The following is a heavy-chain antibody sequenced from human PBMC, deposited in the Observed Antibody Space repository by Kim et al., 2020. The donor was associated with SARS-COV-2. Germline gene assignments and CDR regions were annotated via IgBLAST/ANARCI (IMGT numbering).Heavy chain of an antibody. V-gene: IGHV3-23*01. J-gene: IGHJ4*02. Sequence: GRTYDAGSCKGRFTVSRHNSKYTMYLQMSSLGAEDTALYYCTRGSGGVDYWGQGTLVTVSS. D-gene: IGHD3-16*01. CDR2: GRT. CDR3: TRGSGGVDY.